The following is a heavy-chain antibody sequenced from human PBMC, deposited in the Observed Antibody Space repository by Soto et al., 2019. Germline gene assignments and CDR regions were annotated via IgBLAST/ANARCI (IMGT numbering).Heavy chain of an antibody. CDR2: IYPGDSDT. CDR3: ARPRYDFWSGYADAFDI. CDR1: GYSFTSYW. V-gene: IGHV5-51*03. Sequence: EVQLVQSGAEVKKPGESLKISCKGSGYSFTSYWIGWVRQMPGKGLEWMGIIYPGDSDTRYSPSFQGQVTISADKSISTAYLQWSSLKASDTAMYYCARPRYDFWSGYADAFDIWGQGTMVTVSS. D-gene: IGHD3-3*01. J-gene: IGHJ3*02.